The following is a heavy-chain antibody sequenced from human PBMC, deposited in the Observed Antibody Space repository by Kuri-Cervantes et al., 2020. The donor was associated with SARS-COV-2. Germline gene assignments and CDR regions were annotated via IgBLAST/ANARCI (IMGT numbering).Heavy chain of an antibody. D-gene: IGHD3-22*01. CDR2: INTNTGDP. Sequence: ASVKVSCKASGYRFSSDTMNWVRQAPGQGLEWMGWINTNTGDPTYDMGLTGRFVFSLDTSVTTAYLQISSLKAEDSAVYYCATSRDYYDGSGYYLDAFDVRGQGTKVTVSS. J-gene: IGHJ3*01. CDR1: GYRFSSDT. CDR3: ATSRDYYDGSGYYLDAFDV. V-gene: IGHV7-4-1*02.